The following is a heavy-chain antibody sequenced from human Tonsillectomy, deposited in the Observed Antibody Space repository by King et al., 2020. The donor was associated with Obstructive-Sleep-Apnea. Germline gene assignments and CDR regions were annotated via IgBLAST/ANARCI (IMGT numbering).Heavy chain of an antibody. CDR2: IWSNGENK. Sequence: VQLVESGGGVVQPGTSLRLSCAASGFTFSDFGMHWVRQAPGKGLEWVAIIWSNGENKYYSDSLKGRFAVSRDNSENTVYLQMNSLRAEDTAVYYCVKDSCVAASIFEYWGQGTLVTVSS. D-gene: IGHD2-2*01. CDR1: GFTFSDFG. CDR3: VKDSCVAASIFEY. J-gene: IGHJ4*02. V-gene: IGHV3-33*06.